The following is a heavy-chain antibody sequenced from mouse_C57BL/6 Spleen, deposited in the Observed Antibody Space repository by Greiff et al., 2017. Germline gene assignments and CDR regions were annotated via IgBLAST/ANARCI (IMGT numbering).Heavy chain of an antibody. CDR3: AKRGDYGNYEAGAMDY. Sequence: VKLMESGPGLVQPSQSLSITCTVSGFSLTSYGVHWVRQSPGKGLEWLGVIWRGGSTDYNAAFMSRLSITKDNSKSQVFFKMNSLQADDTAIYYCAKRGDYGNYEAGAMDYWGQGTSVTVSS. CDR1: GFSLTSYG. D-gene: IGHD2-1*01. J-gene: IGHJ4*01. V-gene: IGHV2-5*01. CDR2: IWRGGST.